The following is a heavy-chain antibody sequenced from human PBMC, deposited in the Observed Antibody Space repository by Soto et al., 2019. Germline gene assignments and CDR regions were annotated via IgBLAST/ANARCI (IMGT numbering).Heavy chain of an antibody. V-gene: IGHV3-48*01. D-gene: IGHD7-27*01. CDR3: ARDMGKGYAMDV. Sequence: GGSLRLSCAASGFKFSIYSRDWVRQAPGKGLEWVSYITKSSRTIYYADSVKGRFTISRDNAKNSLYLQMNSLRAEDTAVYYCARDMGKGYAMDVWGQGTTVTVSS. CDR2: ITKSSRTI. J-gene: IGHJ6*02. CDR1: GFKFSIYS.